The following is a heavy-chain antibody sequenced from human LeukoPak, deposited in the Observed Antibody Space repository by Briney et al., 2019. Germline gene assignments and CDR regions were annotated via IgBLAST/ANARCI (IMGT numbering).Heavy chain of an antibody. V-gene: IGHV4-34*01. D-gene: IGHD6-19*01. CDR2: INHSGST. CDR3: ARGLPTGYSSGWYSRKGYFDY. Sequence: PSETLSLTCAVYGGSFSGYYWSWIRQPPGKGLDWIGEINHSGSTNYNPSLKSRVTISVDTSKNQFSLKLSSVTAADTAVYYCARGLPTGYSSGWYSRKGYFDYWGQGTLVTVSS. J-gene: IGHJ4*02. CDR1: GGSFSGYY.